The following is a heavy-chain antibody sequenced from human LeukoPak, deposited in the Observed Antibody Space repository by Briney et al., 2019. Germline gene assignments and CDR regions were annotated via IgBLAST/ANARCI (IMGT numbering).Heavy chain of an antibody. D-gene: IGHD3-3*01. V-gene: IGHV1-2*04. CDR2: INPNSGGT. CDR3: ARESGSILGPMDV. Sequence: ASVKVSCKASGHTFTGYYMHWVRQAPGQGLEWMGWINPNSGGTNYAQKFQGWVTMTRDTPISTAYMELSRLRSDDTAVYYCARESGSILGPMDVWGKGTTVTVSS. J-gene: IGHJ6*04. CDR1: GHTFTGYY.